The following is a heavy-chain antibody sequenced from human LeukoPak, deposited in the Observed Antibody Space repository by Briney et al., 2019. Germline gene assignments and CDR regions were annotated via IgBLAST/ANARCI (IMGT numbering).Heavy chain of an antibody. D-gene: IGHD3-16*01. CDR3: ATALRYLHAFDI. V-gene: IGHV1-69*01. CDR2: IIPIFGTA. Sequence: EASVKVSCKASGGTFSSYAISWVRQAPGQGLEWMGGIIPIFGTANYAQKFQGRVTITADESTSTAYMELSSLRSEDTAVYYCATALRYLHAFDIWGQGTMVTVSS. J-gene: IGHJ3*02. CDR1: GGTFSSYA.